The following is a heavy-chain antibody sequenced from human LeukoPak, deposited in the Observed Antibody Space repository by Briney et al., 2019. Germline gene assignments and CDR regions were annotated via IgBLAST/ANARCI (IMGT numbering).Heavy chain of an antibody. V-gene: IGHV4-39*01. CDR1: GGSISSSSYY. CDR3: VRLKGGYYEAIFDY. Sequence: KTSETLSLTCTVSGGSISSSSYYWGWIRQPPGKGLECIGSMYYSGSTYYNPPLKSRVTISVDTSKNQSSLNLRSVTAADTAVYYCVRLKGGYYEAIFDYWGQGTLVTVSS. CDR2: MYYSGST. D-gene: IGHD3-22*01. J-gene: IGHJ4*02.